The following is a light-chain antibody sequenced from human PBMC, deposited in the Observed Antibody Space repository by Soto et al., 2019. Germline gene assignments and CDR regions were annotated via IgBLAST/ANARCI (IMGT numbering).Light chain of an antibody. V-gene: IGKV1-5*03. J-gene: IGKJ1*01. CDR2: KAS. CDR1: QRISDW. Sequence: DIQMTQSPSTLSASVGDRVTITCRASQRISDWLAWYQHKPGKAPNLLIYKASTLETGVPSRFSGSGSGTEFTLTISSLQPDEFATYYCQRYNSYTGTFGQGTKVEMK. CDR3: QRYNSYTGT.